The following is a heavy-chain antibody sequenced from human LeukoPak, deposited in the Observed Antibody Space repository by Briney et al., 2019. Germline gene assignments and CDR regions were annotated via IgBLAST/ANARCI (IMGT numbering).Heavy chain of an antibody. Sequence: GGSLRLSCEGSGFTFSNYWMGWGREGPGGGLQWVANIKTDVSVKYYVDTVKGGFSSSRDKATSTLYMQKYSLRAEDTAGYYCARLDEDGRNGDYWGQGTLITVSS. CDR2: IKTDVSVK. J-gene: IGHJ4*02. D-gene: IGHD1-1*01. V-gene: IGHV3-7*01. CDR1: GFTFSNYW. CDR3: ARLDEDGRNGDY.